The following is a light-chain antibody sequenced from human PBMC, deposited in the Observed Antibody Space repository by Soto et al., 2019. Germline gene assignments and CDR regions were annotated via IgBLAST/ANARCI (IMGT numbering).Light chain of an antibody. V-gene: IGKV3D-20*01. CDR1: QTVVGGS. Sequence: EILLTQSPANLSLSPGERATLSCGASQTVVGGSVALYQQRPGLAPRLVIHDASNRATGIPGRFSGSGSGANFTLTISNLEPEDVAVYYCHKYGSSPYTFGQGTKLEIK. CDR3: HKYGSSPYT. J-gene: IGKJ2*01. CDR2: DAS.